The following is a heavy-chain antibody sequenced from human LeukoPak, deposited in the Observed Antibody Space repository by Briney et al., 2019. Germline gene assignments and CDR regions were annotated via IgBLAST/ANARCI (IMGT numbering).Heavy chain of an antibody. CDR3: ASKGDYYDSSGYFLFDY. CDR2: LYHSGST. D-gene: IGHD3-22*01. J-gene: IGHJ4*02. V-gene: IGHV4-38-2*01. Sequence: SETLSLTCGVSGYSFSSGYYWAWIRPPPGKGLEWIGSLYHSGSTYYNPSLKSRVTISVDTSKNQFSLKLNSVTAADTAVYYCASKGDYYDSSGYFLFDYWGQGTLVTVSS. CDR1: GYSFSSGYY.